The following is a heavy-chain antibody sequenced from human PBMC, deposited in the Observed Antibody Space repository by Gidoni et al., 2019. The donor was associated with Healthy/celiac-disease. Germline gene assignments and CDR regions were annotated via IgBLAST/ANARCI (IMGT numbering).Heavy chain of an antibody. CDR2: IAYDGSNK. Sequence: QVQLVEPGGGVVQPGRSLRLSCAASGFTFSSYGMHWVRQAPGKGLEWVSVIAYDGSNKYYADSVKGRFTISRDNSKNTLYLQMNSLRAEDTAVYYCAKGRSSWYGHLDYWGQGTLVTVSS. V-gene: IGHV3-30*18. D-gene: IGHD6-13*01. J-gene: IGHJ4*02. CDR1: GFTFSSYG. CDR3: AKGRSSWYGHLDY.